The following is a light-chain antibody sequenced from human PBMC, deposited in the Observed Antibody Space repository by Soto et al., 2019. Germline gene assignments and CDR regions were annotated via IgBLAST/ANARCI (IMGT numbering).Light chain of an antibody. Sequence: DIQMTQSPSSLSASVGDRVTITCRASQYIRTTLNWYHQKPGKAPKLLIYAASRLQSGVPSRFSGRGSGTYFTLTISSLQPEDFATYYCQQSYTAPLTFGGGTKVDIK. V-gene: IGKV1-39*01. CDR2: AAS. J-gene: IGKJ4*01. CDR1: QYIRTT. CDR3: QQSYTAPLT.